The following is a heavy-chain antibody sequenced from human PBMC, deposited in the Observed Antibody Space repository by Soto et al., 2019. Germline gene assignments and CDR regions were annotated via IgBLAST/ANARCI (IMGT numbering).Heavy chain of an antibody. CDR2: IYYSGST. CDR3: ARAGYSSSWYHVGRTHDAFDI. D-gene: IGHD6-13*01. Sequence: SETLSLTCTVSSGSISSSDHFWAWIRRPPGKGLEWIGNIYYSGSTYYNPSLKSRVTISVDTSKNQFSLKLSSVTAADTAVYYCARAGYSSSWYHVGRTHDAFDIWGQGTMVTVSS. V-gene: IGHV4-39*01. J-gene: IGHJ3*02. CDR1: SGSISSSDHF.